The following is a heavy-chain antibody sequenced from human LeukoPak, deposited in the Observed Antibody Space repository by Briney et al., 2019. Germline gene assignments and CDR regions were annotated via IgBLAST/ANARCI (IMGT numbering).Heavy chain of an antibody. CDR3: ARDSHSDYCSSTSCSPGVIDY. Sequence: GASVKVSCKASGYTFTSYAMHWVRQAPGQRLEWMGWINPNSGGTNYAQKFQGRVTMTRDTSISTAYMELSRLRSDDTAVYYCARDSHSDYCSSTSCSPGVIDYWGQGTLVTVSS. J-gene: IGHJ4*02. D-gene: IGHD2-2*01. CDR1: GYTFTSYA. CDR2: INPNSGGT. V-gene: IGHV1-2*02.